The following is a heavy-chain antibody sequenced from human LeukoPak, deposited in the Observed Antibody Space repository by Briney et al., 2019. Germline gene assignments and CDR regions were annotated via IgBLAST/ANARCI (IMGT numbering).Heavy chain of an antibody. D-gene: IGHD3-3*01. CDR3: ARGHSDFGVLNPVDY. Sequence: ASVKVSCKASGYNFNIYYVHWVRQAPGQGLEWMGWIIPDSGDTHYAQKFQGRVTVTSDTSIRTAYMDLSGLRSDDTAVYYCARGHSDFGVLNPVDYWGQGTLVTVSS. V-gene: IGHV1-2*02. CDR1: GYNFNIYY. J-gene: IGHJ4*02. CDR2: IIPDSGDT.